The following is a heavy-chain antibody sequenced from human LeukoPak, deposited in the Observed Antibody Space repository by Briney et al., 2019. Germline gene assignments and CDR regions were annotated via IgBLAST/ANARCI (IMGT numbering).Heavy chain of an antibody. Sequence: PSETLSLTCAVSGGSISSGSYYWGWVRQPPGKGLEYIGTIFYSGGTYYNPSLKSRVTMSVDTSKNHFSLKLSSVTAADTAVYYCARGTAEYYFDYWGQGTLVTVSS. CDR2: IFYSGGT. V-gene: IGHV4-39*02. CDR3: ARGTAEYYFDY. J-gene: IGHJ4*02. CDR1: GGSISSGSYY. D-gene: IGHD1/OR15-1a*01.